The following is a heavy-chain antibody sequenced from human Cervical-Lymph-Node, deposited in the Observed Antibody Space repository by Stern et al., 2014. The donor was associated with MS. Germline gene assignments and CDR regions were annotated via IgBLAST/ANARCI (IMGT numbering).Heavy chain of an antibody. CDR1: GYTFTSNW. V-gene: IGHV5-51*01. J-gene: IGHJ3*02. CDR2: IYPYDSDT. D-gene: IGHD7-27*01. Sequence: EVQLVQSGAEVKKPGESLKISCTGSGYTFTSNWIAWVRQMPGKGLEWMVIIYPYDSDTRYSPSFQGQVTSSADKSISTAYLQWSRLKASDTAMYYCARAWGDAIDIWGHGTMVTVSS. CDR3: ARAWGDAIDI.